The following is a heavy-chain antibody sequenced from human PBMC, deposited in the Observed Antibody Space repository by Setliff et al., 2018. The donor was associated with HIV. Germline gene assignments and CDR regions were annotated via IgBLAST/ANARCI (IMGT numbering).Heavy chain of an antibody. V-gene: IGHV4-59*11. Sequence: SETLSLTCTVSGGSISSHYWSWIRQPPGKGLEWLGYVSYIGSTSYNPSLKSRVTISVDTSKNQFSLKLNSVTAADTAVYYCARDPYGSGSYHYYYGMDVWGQGTTVTVSS. CDR3: ARDPYGSGSYHYYYGMDV. CDR2: VSYIGST. J-gene: IGHJ6*02. CDR1: GGSISSHY. D-gene: IGHD3-10*01.